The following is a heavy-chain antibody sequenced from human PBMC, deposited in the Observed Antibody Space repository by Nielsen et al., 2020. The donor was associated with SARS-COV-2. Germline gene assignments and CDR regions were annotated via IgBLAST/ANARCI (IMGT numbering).Heavy chain of an antibody. Sequence: LSCTVSGGSISSSGHYWVWVRQPPGKGLEFIGSSYYTGSTYYTPSLKSRVTISVDTSKNQYSLKLSSVTAADTAVYYCAREDSSSCHDSWGQGTLVTVSS. CDR2: SYYTGST. CDR1: GGSISSSGHY. D-gene: IGHD2-2*01. J-gene: IGHJ4*02. V-gene: IGHV4-39*02. CDR3: AREDSSSCHDS.